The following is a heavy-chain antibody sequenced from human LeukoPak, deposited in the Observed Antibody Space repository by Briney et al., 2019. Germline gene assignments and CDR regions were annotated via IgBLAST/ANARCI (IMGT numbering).Heavy chain of an antibody. CDR2: IYYSGST. V-gene: IGHV4-59*01. Sequence: PSETLSLTCTVSGGSISSYYWSWIRQPPGKGLEWIGYIYYSGSTNYNPSLKSRVTISVDTSKNQFSLKLSSVTAADTAVYYCARDIFRYFDLWGRGTLVTVSS. J-gene: IGHJ2*01. CDR1: GGSISSYY. CDR3: ARDIFRYFDL.